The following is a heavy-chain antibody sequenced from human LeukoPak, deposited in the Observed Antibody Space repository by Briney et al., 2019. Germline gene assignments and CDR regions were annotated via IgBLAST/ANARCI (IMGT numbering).Heavy chain of an antibody. CDR2: IHYSRST. V-gene: IGHV4-28*01. J-gene: IGHJ4*02. CDR1: GYSISSSNW. CDR3: ARGGGFYDY. D-gene: IGHD3-22*01. Sequence: SDTLSLTCGVSGYSISSSNWWGWIRQPPGKGLEWIGYIHYSRSTNYNPSLKSRVTISVDTSKNQFSLKLSSVTAADTAVFYCARGGGFYDYWGQGTLVTVSS.